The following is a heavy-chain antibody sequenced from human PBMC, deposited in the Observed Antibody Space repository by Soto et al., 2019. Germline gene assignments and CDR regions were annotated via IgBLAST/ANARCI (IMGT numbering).Heavy chain of an antibody. V-gene: IGHV3-66*01. CDR3: ARAYGGRHFDF. Sequence: EVQMVESGGGLVQPGGSLRLSCAASGFTVGNYMSWVRQAPGKGLEWVSVIYSEGTTYYTDSVKGRFTISRDNSKNTLYLQMTSLRADDTAVYYCARAYGGRHFDFWGQGTLGTVSS. CDR2: IYSEGTT. D-gene: IGHD4-17*01. CDR1: GFTVGNY. J-gene: IGHJ4*02.